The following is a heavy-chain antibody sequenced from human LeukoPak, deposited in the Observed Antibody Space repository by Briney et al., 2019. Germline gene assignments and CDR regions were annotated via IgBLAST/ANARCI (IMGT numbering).Heavy chain of an antibody. CDR3: AKTLKDFWSGYIQPPDY. D-gene: IGHD3-3*01. CDR2: IWYDGSNK. V-gene: IGHV3-33*06. J-gene: IGHJ4*02. Sequence: PGGSLRLSCAASGFTFSSYGMHWVRQAPGKGLEWVAVIWYDGSNKYYADSVKGRFTISRDNSKNTLYLQMISLRAEDTAVYYCAKTLKDFWSGYIQPPDYWGQGTLVTVSS. CDR1: GFTFSSYG.